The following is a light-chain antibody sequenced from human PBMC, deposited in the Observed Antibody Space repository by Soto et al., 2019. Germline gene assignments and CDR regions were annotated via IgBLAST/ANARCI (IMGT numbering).Light chain of an antibody. CDR1: QSVSSSY. CDR2: AAS. Sequence: EIVWTQSQGTLSLSPGERATLSCRASQSVSSSYLAWYQQKPGQAPRLLIYAASSRATGIPDRFSASGSGTDFTLTISRLEPEDFALYYCQQYGSSAPITFGQGTRPEI. J-gene: IGKJ5*01. V-gene: IGKV3-20*01. CDR3: QQYGSSAPIT.